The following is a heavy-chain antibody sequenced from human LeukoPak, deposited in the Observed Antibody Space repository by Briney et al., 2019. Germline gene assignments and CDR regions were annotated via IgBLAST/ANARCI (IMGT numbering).Heavy chain of an antibody. D-gene: IGHD2-2*01. CDR2: IYYSGST. Sequence: SETLSLTCTVSGGSISSSSYYWGWIRQPPGKGLEWIGSIYYSGSTYYNPSLKSRVTISVDTSKNQFSLKLSSVTAADTAVYYCARHSVVVVPAARMYNWFDPWGQGTLVTVSS. V-gene: IGHV4-39*01. CDR1: GGSISSSSYY. J-gene: IGHJ5*02. CDR3: ARHSVVVVPAARMYNWFDP.